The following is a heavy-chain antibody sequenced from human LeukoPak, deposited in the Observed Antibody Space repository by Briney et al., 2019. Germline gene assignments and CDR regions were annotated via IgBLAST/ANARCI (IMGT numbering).Heavy chain of an antibody. D-gene: IGHD2-21*01. CDR2: ISDSGGNT. J-gene: IGHJ5*02. V-gene: IGHV3-23*01. Sequence: GGSLRLSCAASGFTFSDYVMSWVRQAPGKGLEWVSGISDSGGNTYYAESVKGRFTISRDNSKNTLYLQMNSLRAEDTAIYYCANLWVTKDAPWGRGTLVTVSS. CDR1: GFTFSDYV. CDR3: ANLWVTKDAP.